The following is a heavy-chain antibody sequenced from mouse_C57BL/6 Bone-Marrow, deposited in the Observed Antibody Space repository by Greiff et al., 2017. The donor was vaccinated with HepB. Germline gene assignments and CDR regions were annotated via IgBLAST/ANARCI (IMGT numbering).Heavy chain of an antibody. CDR2: ISYDGSN. Sequence: EVKLVESGPGLVKPSQSLSLTCSVPGYSITSGYYWPWIRQFPGNKLAWMGYISYDGSNNYNPSLKNRISITRDTSKNQFFLKLNSVTTEDTATYYCARVLREYAMDYWGQGTAVTVSS. D-gene: IGHD1-1*01. CDR1: GYSITSGYY. V-gene: IGHV3-6*01. CDR3: ARVLREYAMDY. J-gene: IGHJ4*01.